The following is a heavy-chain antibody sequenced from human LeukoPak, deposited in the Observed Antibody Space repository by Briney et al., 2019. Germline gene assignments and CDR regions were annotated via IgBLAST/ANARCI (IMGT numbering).Heavy chain of an antibody. Sequence: SETLSLTCTVSGGPISSSSYYWGWIRQPPGKELVWIGSTYYSGSTYYNPSLKSRVTISVDTSKNQFSLKLSSVTAADTAVYYCARPTTKSSDFDYWGQGTLVTVSS. D-gene: IGHD6-19*01. CDR1: GGPISSSSYY. J-gene: IGHJ4*02. CDR2: TYYSGST. CDR3: ARPTTKSSDFDY. V-gene: IGHV4-39*01.